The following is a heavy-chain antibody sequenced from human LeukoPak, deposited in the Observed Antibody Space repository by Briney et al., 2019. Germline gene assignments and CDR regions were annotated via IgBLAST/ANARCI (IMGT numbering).Heavy chain of an antibody. V-gene: IGHV3-21*01. CDR1: GFTFSSYS. J-gene: IGHJ4*02. Sequence: PGGSLRLSCAASGFTFSSYSMNWVRQAPGKGLEWVSSISSSSSYIYYADSVKGRFTISRDNAKNSVYLQMNSLRAEDTAVYYCARIGYSSSSVDYWGLGTLVTVSS. CDR3: ARIGYSSSSVDY. D-gene: IGHD6-6*01. CDR2: ISSSSSYI.